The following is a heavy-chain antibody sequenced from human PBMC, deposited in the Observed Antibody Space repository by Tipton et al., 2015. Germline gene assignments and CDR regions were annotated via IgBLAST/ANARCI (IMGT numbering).Heavy chain of an antibody. Sequence: GLVKPSETLSLTCGVSGGSIGSIVYYWGWIRQPPGKGLEWIGTIDHSGKTYYNPSLKSRLTISVDTSENQFSLNLTSVTAADTAVYFCVRHGPLLRGIYFYYSMDVWGHGTTVTVSS. V-gene: IGHV4-39*01. CDR3: VRHGPLLRGIYFYYSMDV. CDR2: IDHSGKT. J-gene: IGHJ6*02. D-gene: IGHD3-10*01. CDR1: GGSIGSIVYY.